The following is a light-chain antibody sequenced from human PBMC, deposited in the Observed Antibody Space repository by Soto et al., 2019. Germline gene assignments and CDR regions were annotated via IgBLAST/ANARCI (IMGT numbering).Light chain of an antibody. CDR1: SSDVGRYNY. CDR3: SSYVGSNNFV. V-gene: IGLV2-8*01. J-gene: IGLJ1*01. Sequence: QSALTQPPSASGSPGQSVTISCTGASSDVGRYNYVSWYQQHPGKAPKLMIYDVTKRPSGVPDRFSGSESGNTASLTVSGLQAEDEADYYCSSYVGSNNFVFGTGTKVTVL. CDR2: DVT.